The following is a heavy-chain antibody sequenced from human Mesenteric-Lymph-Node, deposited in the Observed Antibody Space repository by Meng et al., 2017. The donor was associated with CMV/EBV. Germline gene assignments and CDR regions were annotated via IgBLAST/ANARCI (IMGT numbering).Heavy chain of an antibody. V-gene: IGHV4-34*01. D-gene: IGHD4-23*01. Sequence: HVQRPQWGPGLLKAAEALPRPCPVYGGSFSGYFWGGLRQPPGKGLEWIGEINHSGSTNYNPSLKSRVTISVDTSKNQFSLKLSSVTAADTAVYYCARHQRWLKSEGGLNYWGQGTLVTVSS. J-gene: IGHJ4*02. CDR1: GGSFSGYF. CDR3: ARHQRWLKSEGGLNY. CDR2: INHSGST.